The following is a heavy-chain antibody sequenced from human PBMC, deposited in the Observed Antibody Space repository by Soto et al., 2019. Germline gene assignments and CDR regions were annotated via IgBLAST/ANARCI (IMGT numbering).Heavy chain of an antibody. Sequence: GASVKVSCEASGYTFTSYDINWVRQSAGQGLEWMGWMNPNSGNTGYAQKFQGRVTMTRNTSISTAYMELSSLRSEDTAVYYCARRRAYYYDSSGYLYYYGMDVWGQGTTVTVSS. CDR3: ARRRAYYYDSSGYLYYYGMDV. J-gene: IGHJ6*02. V-gene: IGHV1-8*01. D-gene: IGHD3-22*01. CDR2: MNPNSGNT. CDR1: GYTFTSYD.